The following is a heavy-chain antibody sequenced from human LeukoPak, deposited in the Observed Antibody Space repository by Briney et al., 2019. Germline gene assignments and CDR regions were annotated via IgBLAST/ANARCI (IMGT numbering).Heavy chain of an antibody. V-gene: IGHV1-18*01. Sequence: ASVKVSCKASGYTFTSYGISWVRQAPGQGLEWMGWISAYNGNTNYAQKLQGRVTMTTDTSTSTAYMELRSLRSDDTAVYYCARSGFSSSSSVTYYYYYMDVWGKGTTVTVSS. D-gene: IGHD6-6*01. CDR2: ISAYNGNT. CDR3: ARSGFSSSSSVTYYYYYMDV. J-gene: IGHJ6*03. CDR1: GYTFTSYG.